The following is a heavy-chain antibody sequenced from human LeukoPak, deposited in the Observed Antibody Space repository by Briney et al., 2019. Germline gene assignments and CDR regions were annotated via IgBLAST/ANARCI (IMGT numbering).Heavy chain of an antibody. CDR1: GFTFSSYA. J-gene: IGHJ4*02. V-gene: IGHV3-30-3*01. CDR3: ARAYTEGSSWYDY. Sequence: GGSLRLSCAASGFTFSSYAMHWVRQAPGKGLEWVAVISYDGTSKYYADSVKGRFTISRDNSKNTLYLQMNSLRAEDTALYPCARAYTEGSSWYDYWGQGTLVTVSS. D-gene: IGHD6-13*01. CDR2: ISYDGTSK.